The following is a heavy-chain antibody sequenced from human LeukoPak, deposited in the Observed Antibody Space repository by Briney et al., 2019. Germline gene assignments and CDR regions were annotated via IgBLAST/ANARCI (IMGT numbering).Heavy chain of an antibody. CDR1: GFTFSSNW. Sequence: GGSLRLSCTASGFTFSSNWMHWVRQPPGKGLVWVSRIKGDGSSTSYADSVKGRFTISRDNPKNTLFLQMNSLRAEDTAVYYCVRDGVGAPPFDYWGQGALVTVSS. V-gene: IGHV3-74*01. CDR3: VRDGVGAPPFDY. J-gene: IGHJ4*02. CDR2: IKGDGSST. D-gene: IGHD1-26*01.